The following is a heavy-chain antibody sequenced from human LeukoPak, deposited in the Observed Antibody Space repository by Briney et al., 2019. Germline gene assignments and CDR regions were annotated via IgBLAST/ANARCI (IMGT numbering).Heavy chain of an antibody. V-gene: IGHV4-34*01. CDR3: ARAPFASSGDVFDI. D-gene: IGHD6-25*01. CDR1: GGSFSAFY. CDR2: INHSGNT. Sequence: SETLSLTCAVYGGSFSAFYWSRIRQPPGKGLEWIGGINHSGNTNHNPSLKSRVTISVATSKNQFSLNLTSMTAADTAIYYCARAPFASSGDVFDIWGQGTLVTVSS. J-gene: IGHJ3*02.